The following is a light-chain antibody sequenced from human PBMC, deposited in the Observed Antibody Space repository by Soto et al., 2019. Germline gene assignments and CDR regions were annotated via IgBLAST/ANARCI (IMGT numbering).Light chain of an antibody. CDR2: EVN. CDR3: SSYAGSNNVYV. Sequence: QSALTQPPSASGSPGQSVTISCTGTSSDVGGYNYVSWYQHHPGKAPKLMIFEVNKRPSGVPDRFSGSKSGNTASLTVSGLQAEDEADYYCSSYAGSNNVYVFGTGTKLTVL. V-gene: IGLV2-8*01. J-gene: IGLJ1*01. CDR1: SSDVGGYNY.